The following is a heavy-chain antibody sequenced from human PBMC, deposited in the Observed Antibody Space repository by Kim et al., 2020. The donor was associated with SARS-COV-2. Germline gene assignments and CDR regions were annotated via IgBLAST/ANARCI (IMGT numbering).Heavy chain of an antibody. CDR3: ARDGGTIFGVATYYYYGMDV. D-gene: IGHD3-3*01. CDR2: ISSSSSTI. Sequence: GGSLRLSCAASGFTFSSYSMNWVRQAPGKGLEWVSYISSSSSTIYYADSVKGRFTISRDNAKNSLYLQMNSLRDEDTAVYYCARDGGTIFGVATYYYYGMDVWGQGTTVTVSS. J-gene: IGHJ6*02. CDR1: GFTFSSYS. V-gene: IGHV3-48*02.